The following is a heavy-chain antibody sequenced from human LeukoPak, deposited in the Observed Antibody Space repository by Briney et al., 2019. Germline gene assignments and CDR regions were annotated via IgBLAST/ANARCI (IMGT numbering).Heavy chain of an antibody. CDR3: AKSSPGQQLVLGY. Sequence: GGSLRLSCAASGFTFSSYGMHWVRQAPGKGLEGVAVISYDGSNKYYADSVKGRFTISRDNSKNTLYLQMNSLRAEDTAVYYCAKSSPGQQLVLGYWGQGTLGTVSS. J-gene: IGHJ4*02. V-gene: IGHV3-30*18. D-gene: IGHD6-13*01. CDR1: GFTFSSYG. CDR2: ISYDGSNK.